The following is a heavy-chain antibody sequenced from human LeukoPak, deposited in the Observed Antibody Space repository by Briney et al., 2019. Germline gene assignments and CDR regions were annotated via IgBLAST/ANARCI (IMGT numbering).Heavy chain of an antibody. D-gene: IGHD6-6*01. V-gene: IGHV4-59*01. CDR3: ARDEGSSSSGMDY. CDR2: IFYSGST. CDR1: GGSISTYY. Sequence: KPSETLSLTCTVSGGSISTYYWSWIRQPPGKGLGWIGYIFYSGSTNYNPSLRSRVTISVDTSKNQFSLKLTSVTAADTAVYYCARDEGSSSSGMDYWGQGTLVTVSS. J-gene: IGHJ4*02.